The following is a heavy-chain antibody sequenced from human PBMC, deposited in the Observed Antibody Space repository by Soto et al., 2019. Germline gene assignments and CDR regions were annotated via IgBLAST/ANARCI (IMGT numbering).Heavy chain of an antibody. D-gene: IGHD3-22*01. Sequence: SVNVACNASGYTFTSYHMHSVRQAPGQGLEWMGIINPSGGSTSYAQKFQGRVTMTRDTSTSTVYMELSSLRSEDTAVYYCERDSPYYYDSSGYPLNVDDFDIWRQRIMVTV. V-gene: IGHV1-46*01. CDR3: ERDSPYYYDSSGYPLNVDDFDI. CDR2: INPSGGST. J-gene: IGHJ3*02. CDR1: GYTFTSYH.